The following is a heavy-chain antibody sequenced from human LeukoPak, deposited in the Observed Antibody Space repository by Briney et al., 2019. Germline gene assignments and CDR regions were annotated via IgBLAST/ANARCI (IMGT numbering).Heavy chain of an antibody. V-gene: IGHV1-18*01. Sequence: ASVKVSCKASGYTFTSYGISWVRQAPGQALEWMGWISAYNGNTNYAQKLQGRVTMTTDTSTSTAYMELRSLRSDDTAAYYCARVRYSQSSWFDPWGQGTLVTVSS. CDR3: ARVRYSQSSWFDP. J-gene: IGHJ5*02. D-gene: IGHD6-13*01. CDR1: GYTFTSYG. CDR2: ISAYNGNT.